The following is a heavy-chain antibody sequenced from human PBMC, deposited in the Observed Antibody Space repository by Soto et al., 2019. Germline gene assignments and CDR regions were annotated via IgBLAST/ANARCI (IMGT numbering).Heavy chain of an antibody. CDR1: GGSFSSGDYY. Sequence: SETLSLTCTVSGGSFSSGDYYWSWIRQPPGKGLEWIGYIYYTGSTYYHPSLKSRVTMSVDTSKNQFSLRLSSVTAADAAVYYCARVPAGGNSDYFDSWGQGTPVTVS. CDR3: ARVPAGGNSDYFDS. J-gene: IGHJ4*02. CDR2: IYYTGST. D-gene: IGHD2-21*02. V-gene: IGHV4-30-4*01.